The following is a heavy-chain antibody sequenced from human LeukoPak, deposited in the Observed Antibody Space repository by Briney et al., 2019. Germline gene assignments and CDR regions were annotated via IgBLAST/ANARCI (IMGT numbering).Heavy chain of an antibody. D-gene: IGHD3-10*02. CDR3: ARGPVRGYYFDY. Sequence: TSETLSLTCTVSGGSISNKYWSWIRQPPGKGLEWIGYIYYSGSTNYNPSLKSRVTISVDTSKNQFSLKLSSVTAADTAVYYCARGPVRGYYFDYWGQGTLVTVSS. V-gene: IGHV4-59*12. J-gene: IGHJ4*02. CDR1: GGSISNKY. CDR2: IYYSGST.